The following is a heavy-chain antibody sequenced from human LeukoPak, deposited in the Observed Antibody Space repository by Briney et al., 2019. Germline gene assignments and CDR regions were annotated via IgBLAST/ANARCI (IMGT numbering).Heavy chain of an antibody. V-gene: IGHV3-49*04. J-gene: IGHJ3*02. CDR1: GFTFGDYA. D-gene: IGHD3-3*01. CDR3: TRGGYDFWSGYAFDI. Sequence: GGSLRLSCTASGFTFGDYAMSWVRQAPGKGLEGVGFIRSKAYGGTTEYAASVKGRFTISRDDSKSIAYLQMNSLKTEDTAVYYCTRGGYDFWSGYAFDIWGQGTMVTVSS. CDR2: IRSKAYGGTT.